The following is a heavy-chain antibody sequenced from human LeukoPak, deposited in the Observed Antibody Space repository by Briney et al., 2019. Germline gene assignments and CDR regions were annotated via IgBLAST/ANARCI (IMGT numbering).Heavy chain of an antibody. CDR1: GFTFSNYG. CDR3: AKVRDTGGYWHQAFDY. Sequence: TGGSLRLSCAASGFTFSNYGVSWVRQAPGKGLEWVSGISGSGDSTDYADSVKGRFTISRDSSKNTLCLQLNSLRAEDTAVYYCAKVRDTGGYWHQAFDYWGQGTLVTVSS. D-gene: IGHD3-22*01. J-gene: IGHJ4*02. V-gene: IGHV3-23*01. CDR2: ISGSGDST.